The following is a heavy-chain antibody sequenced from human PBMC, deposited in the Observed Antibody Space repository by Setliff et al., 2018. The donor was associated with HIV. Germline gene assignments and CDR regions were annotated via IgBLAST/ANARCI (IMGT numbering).Heavy chain of an antibody. CDR3: ALPYCGGGNCWSSASLPPAGWFDP. Sequence: SVKVSCKASGYTFTSYVISWVRQAPGQGPEWMGGIIPMYGVANYAQKFQGRVTITTDESTSTAYMELSSLRSEDTAVYYCALPYCGGGNCWSSASLPPAGWFDPWGQGTLVTVSS. V-gene: IGHV1-69*05. CDR2: IIPMYGVA. D-gene: IGHD2-15*01. CDR1: GYTFTSYV. J-gene: IGHJ5*02.